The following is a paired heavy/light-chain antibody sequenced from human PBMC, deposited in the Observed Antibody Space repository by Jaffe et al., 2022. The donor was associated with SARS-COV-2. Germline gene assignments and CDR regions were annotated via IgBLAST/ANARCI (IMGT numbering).Light chain of an antibody. Sequence: EIVLTQSPGTLSLSPGERATLSCRASQSVSSNYLAWYQQKPGQAPRLLIYGASSRATDIPDRFSGSGSGTDFTLIISRLEPEDFAVYYCQQYGRSPWTFGQGTKVDI. CDR1: QSVSSNY. CDR3: QQYGRSPWT. V-gene: IGKV3-20*01. J-gene: IGKJ1*01. CDR2: GAS.
Heavy chain of an antibody. V-gene: IGHV4-59*01. Sequence: QVQLQESGPGLVKPSETLSLTCSVSGGSISSFYWSWIRQSPGKGLEWIGYIYNSANTNYNPSLKSRVSISSDTSKNQFSLKLSSVTAADTAVYYCARGLLLWTQVHDAFDIWGQGTMITVSS. CDR2: IYNSANT. CDR1: GGSISSFY. CDR3: ARGLLLWTQVHDAFDI. J-gene: IGHJ3*02. D-gene: IGHD3-10*01.